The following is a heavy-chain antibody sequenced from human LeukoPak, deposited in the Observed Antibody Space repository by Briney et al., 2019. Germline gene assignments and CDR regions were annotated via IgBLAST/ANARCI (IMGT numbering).Heavy chain of an antibody. CDR2: IFYSGST. J-gene: IGHJ4*02. V-gene: IGHV4-59*08. Sequence: PSETLSLTCTVSGDSINSYYWSWIRQPPGKGLEWIGYIFYSGSTNYNPSLKSRVTISVDTSKNQFSLKLSSVTAADTAVYYCARRITSSGYYRDDSWGQGTLVTVSS. CDR1: GDSINSYY. CDR3: ARRITSSGYYRDDS. D-gene: IGHD3-22*01.